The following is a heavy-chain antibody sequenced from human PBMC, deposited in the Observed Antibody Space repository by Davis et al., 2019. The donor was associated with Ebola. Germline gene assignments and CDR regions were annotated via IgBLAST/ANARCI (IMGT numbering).Heavy chain of an antibody. J-gene: IGHJ6*02. Sequence: ASVKVSCKASGYTFTNYYMHWVRQAPGQGPEWMGIINPSGGGTTYPQKFQGRVTLTMDTSTRTVYMELSRLRSDDTAVYYCAREYSSGWENYYYYGMDVWGQGTTVTVSS. V-gene: IGHV1-46*01. CDR1: GYTFTNYY. CDR3: AREYSSGWENYYYYGMDV. CDR2: INPSGGGT. D-gene: IGHD6-19*01.